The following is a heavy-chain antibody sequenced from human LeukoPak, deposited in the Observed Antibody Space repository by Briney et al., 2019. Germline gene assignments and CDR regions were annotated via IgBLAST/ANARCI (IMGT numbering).Heavy chain of an antibody. V-gene: IGHV4-39*07. Sequence: LETLSLTCTVSGGSISSSSYYWGWIRQPPGKGLEWIGSIYYSGSTYYNPSLKSRVTISVDTSKNQFSLKLSSVTAADTAVYYCASRGYYYGVDYWGQGTLVTVSS. J-gene: IGHJ4*02. CDR3: ASRGYYYGVDY. CDR2: IYYSGST. CDR1: GGSISSSSYY. D-gene: IGHD3-22*01.